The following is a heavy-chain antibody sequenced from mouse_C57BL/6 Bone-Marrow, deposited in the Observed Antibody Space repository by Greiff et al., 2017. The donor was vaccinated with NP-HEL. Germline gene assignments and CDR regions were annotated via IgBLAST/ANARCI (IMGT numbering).Heavy chain of an antibody. D-gene: IGHD1-1*02. V-gene: IGHV5-2*01. J-gene: IGHJ2*01. CDR1: EYEFPSHD. CDR2: INSDGGST. Sequence: EVKLVESGGGLVQPGESLKLSCESNEYEFPSHDMSWVRKTPEKRLELVAAINSDGGSTYYPDNMERRFIISRDNTKKTLYLQMSSLRSEDTALYYCATPGWWGDFDYWGQGTTLTVSS. CDR3: ATPGWWGDFDY.